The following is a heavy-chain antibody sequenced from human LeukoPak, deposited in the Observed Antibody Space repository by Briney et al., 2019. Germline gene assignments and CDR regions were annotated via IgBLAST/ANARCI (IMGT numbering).Heavy chain of an antibody. D-gene: IGHD5-18*01. J-gene: IGHJ4*02. Sequence: GGSLRLSCAASGFTFSSYAMSWVRQAPGKGLEWVSAISGSGGSTYYADSVKGRFTISRDNSKNTLYLQMNSLRAEDTAVYYCAKDLGYSCGYSLDYWGQGTLVTVSS. CDR3: AKDLGYSCGYSLDY. CDR1: GFTFSSYA. V-gene: IGHV3-23*01. CDR2: ISGSGGST.